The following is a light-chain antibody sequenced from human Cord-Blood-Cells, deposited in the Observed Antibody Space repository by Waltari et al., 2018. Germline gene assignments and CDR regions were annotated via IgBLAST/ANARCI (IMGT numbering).Light chain of an antibody. CDR2: AAS. V-gene: IGKV1-39*01. Sequence: DIQMTQSPSSLPASVGDRVTITCRASKSISSYLNWYQQKPGKAPKLLIYAASSLQSGVPSRFSGSGSGTDFTLTISSLQPEDFATYYCQQSYSTPVHFGQGTKLEIK. CDR3: QQSYSTPVH. CDR1: KSISSY. J-gene: IGKJ2*01.